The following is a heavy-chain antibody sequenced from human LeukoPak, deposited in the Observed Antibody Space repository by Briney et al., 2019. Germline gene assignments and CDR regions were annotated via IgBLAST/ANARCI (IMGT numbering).Heavy chain of an antibody. J-gene: IGHJ4*02. Sequence: NPSETLSLTCTVSGGSISSSSYYWGWIRQPPGKGLEWIGSIYYSGSTYYNPSLKSRVTISVDTSKNQFSLKLSSVTAADTAVYYCARGPVLYWGQGTLVTVSS. CDR2: IYYSGST. D-gene: IGHD2-8*01. CDR3: ARGPVLY. CDR1: GGSISSSSYY. V-gene: IGHV4-39*07.